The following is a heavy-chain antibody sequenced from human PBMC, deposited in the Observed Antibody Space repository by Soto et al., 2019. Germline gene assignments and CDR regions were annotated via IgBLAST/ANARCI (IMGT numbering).Heavy chain of an antibody. CDR3: ARGHRAGYYPGGSFRVSALYFDF. CDR1: GYTFTTYG. V-gene: IGHV1-18*01. CDR2: ISAYNGDK. D-gene: IGHD1-26*01. J-gene: IGHJ4*02. Sequence: ASVKVSCKVSGYTFTTYGFGWVRQAPGQGPEWMGYISAYNGDKNHARKFEGRVTMTTDTSTNTVYMELRSLRSDDTAVYYCARGHRAGYYPGGSFRVSALYFDFWGQGTQVTLFS.